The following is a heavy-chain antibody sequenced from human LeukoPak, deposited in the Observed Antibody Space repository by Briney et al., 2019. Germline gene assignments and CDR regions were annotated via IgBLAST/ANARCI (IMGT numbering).Heavy chain of an antibody. Sequence: GGSLRLSCADSRFTFSSYSMNWVRQAPGKGLEWVSSISSSSSSIYYADSVKSRFTISRDNAKNSLYLQMNSLRAEDTAVYYCAGRLCTNGRCPFAYWGQGTLVTVSS. V-gene: IGHV3-21*01. J-gene: IGHJ4*02. CDR1: RFTFSSYS. CDR2: ISSSSSSI. CDR3: AGRLCTNGRCPFAY. D-gene: IGHD2-8*01.